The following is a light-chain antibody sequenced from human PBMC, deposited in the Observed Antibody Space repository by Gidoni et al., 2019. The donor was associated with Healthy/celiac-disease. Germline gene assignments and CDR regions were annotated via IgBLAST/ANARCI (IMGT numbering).Light chain of an antibody. J-gene: IGKJ1*01. Sequence: DIQMTPSPSTLSASVGDRVTITCRASQSISSWLAWYQQKPGKAPKLMIYDASSLESGVPSRFSGSGSGTEFTLTIRSLQPDDFATYYCQKYNSYLVGFGQGTKVEIK. CDR2: DAS. V-gene: IGKV1-5*01. CDR3: QKYNSYLVG. CDR1: QSISSW.